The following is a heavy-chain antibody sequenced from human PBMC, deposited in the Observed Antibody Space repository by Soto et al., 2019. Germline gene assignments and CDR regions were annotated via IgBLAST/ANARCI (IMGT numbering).Heavy chain of an antibody. J-gene: IGHJ4*02. CDR3: AKEGGLSGSYYISSSYYFDY. CDR2: ISYDGSNT. D-gene: IGHD1-26*01. V-gene: IGHV3-30*18. CDR1: GFTFSSYG. Sequence: QVQLVESGGGVVQPGRSLRLSCAASGFTFSSYGMHWVRQAPGKGLGWVAIISYDGSNTYYADSVKGRFTIFRDNSKNTLYLQMNSLRTEDTSVYYCAKEGGLSGSYYISSSYYFDYWGQGTLVTVSS.